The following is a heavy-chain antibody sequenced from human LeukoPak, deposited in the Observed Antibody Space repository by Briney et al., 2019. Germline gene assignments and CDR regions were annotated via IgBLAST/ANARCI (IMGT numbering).Heavy chain of an antibody. CDR2: IYYSGST. Sequence: PSETLSLTCTVSGGSISSYYWSWIRQPPGKGLGWIGYIYYSGSTNYNPSLKSRVTISVDTSKNQFSLKLSSVTAADTAVYYCARGVDYGDFYFDYWGQGTLVTVSP. J-gene: IGHJ4*02. V-gene: IGHV4-59*01. CDR1: GGSISSYY. CDR3: ARGVDYGDFYFDY. D-gene: IGHD4-17*01.